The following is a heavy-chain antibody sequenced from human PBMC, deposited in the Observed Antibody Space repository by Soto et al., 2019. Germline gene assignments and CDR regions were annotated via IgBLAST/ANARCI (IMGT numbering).Heavy chain of an antibody. CDR3: ATSTTVTTVYYYYMDV. CDR2: TRNKANSYTT. CDR1: GFTFSDHY. Sequence: GGSLRLSCAASGFTFSDHYMDWVRQAPGKGLEWVGRTRNKANSYTTEYAASVKGRFTISRDDSKNSLYLQMNSLKTEDTAVYYCATSTTVTTVYYYYMDVWGKGTTVTVPS. D-gene: IGHD4-17*01. V-gene: IGHV3-72*01. J-gene: IGHJ6*03.